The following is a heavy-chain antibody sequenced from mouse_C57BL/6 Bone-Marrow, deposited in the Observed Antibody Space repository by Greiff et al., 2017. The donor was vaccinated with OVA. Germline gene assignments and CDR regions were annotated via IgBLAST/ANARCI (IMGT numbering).Heavy chain of an antibody. CDR2: IDPENGGT. D-gene: IGHD3-1*01. CDR3: TRSGLCFFAY. J-gene: IGHJ3*01. V-gene: IGHV1-15*01. CDR1: GYTFTDYE. Sequence: VQLQQSGAELVRPGASVTLSCKASGYTFTDYEMHWVKQRPVHGLEWIGAIDPENGGTAYNQKFKGKAILTADKSSSTAYMELRSLTSEDSAVYYCTRSGLCFFAYWGQGTLVTVSA.